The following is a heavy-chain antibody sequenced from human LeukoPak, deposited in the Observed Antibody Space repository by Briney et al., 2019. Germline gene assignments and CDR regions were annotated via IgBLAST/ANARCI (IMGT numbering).Heavy chain of an antibody. CDR1: GGSFSGYY. J-gene: IGHJ4*02. CDR2: INHSGST. Sequence: SETLSLTCAVYGGSFSGYYWSWIRQPPGKGLEWIGEINHSGSTNYNPSLKSRVTISVDTSKNQFSLKLSSVTAADTVVYYCARVPYCSSTSCPSSVPFDYWGQGTLVTVSS. CDR3: ARVPYCSSTSCPSSVPFDY. V-gene: IGHV4-34*01. D-gene: IGHD2-2*01.